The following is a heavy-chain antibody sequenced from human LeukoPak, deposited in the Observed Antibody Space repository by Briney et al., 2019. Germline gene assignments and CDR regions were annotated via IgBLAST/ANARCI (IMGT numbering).Heavy chain of an antibody. D-gene: IGHD3-16*01. CDR2: INPTDGST. J-gene: IGHJ6*02. CDR1: GYTFTSHY. Sequence: ASVKVSCKASGYTFTSHYMHWVRQAPGQGLEWMGIINPTDGSTGYAQNYQGRVTMTRDTSTSTVYMELSSLRSEDTAVYFCARGGSTSSSYYYGLDVWGQGTTVTVSS. CDR3: ARGGSTSSSYYYGLDV. V-gene: IGHV1-46*01.